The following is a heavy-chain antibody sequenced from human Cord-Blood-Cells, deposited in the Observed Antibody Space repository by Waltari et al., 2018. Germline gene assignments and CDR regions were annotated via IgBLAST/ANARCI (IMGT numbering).Heavy chain of an antibody. Sequence: EVQLVESGGGVVRPGGSLRPSCAASGFTFADYGMTWVRQAPGKGLEWVSGINWNGGSTGYADSVKGRFTISRDNAKNSLYLQMNSLRAEDTALYHCARAQTDGYNDAFDIWGQGTMVTVSS. CDR2: INWNGGST. V-gene: IGHV3-20*01. J-gene: IGHJ3*02. D-gene: IGHD5-12*01. CDR3: ARAQTDGYNDAFDI. CDR1: GFTFADYG.